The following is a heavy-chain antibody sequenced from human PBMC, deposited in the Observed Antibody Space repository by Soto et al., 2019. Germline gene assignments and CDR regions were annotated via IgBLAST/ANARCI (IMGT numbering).Heavy chain of an antibody. J-gene: IGHJ3*02. V-gene: IGHV3-23*01. CDR2: ISGSGGST. Sequence: HPGGSLRLSCAASGFTFSDYYMSWIRQAPGKGLEWVSAISGSGGSTYYADSVKGRFTISRDNSKNTLYLQMNSLRAEDTAVYYCAKGNLVVVTAKGDAFDIWGQGTMVTVSS. CDR1: GFTFSDYY. D-gene: IGHD2-21*02. CDR3: AKGNLVVVTAKGDAFDI.